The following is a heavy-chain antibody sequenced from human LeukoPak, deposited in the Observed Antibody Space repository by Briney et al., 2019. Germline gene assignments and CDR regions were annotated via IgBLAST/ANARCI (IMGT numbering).Heavy chain of an antibody. CDR2: IWHDGSDQ. D-gene: IGHD3-16*02. CDR3: ARDIDMTHFDQ. Sequence: PGGSLRLSCAASGFTFSSHGMHWIRQAPGKGLEWVAIIWHDGSDQYYADSVKGRFTISRDNSKNTVFLQMNSLRADGTAVYYSARDIDMTHFDQWGQGTLVTVSS. J-gene: IGHJ4*02. CDR1: GFTFSSHG. V-gene: IGHV3-33*01.